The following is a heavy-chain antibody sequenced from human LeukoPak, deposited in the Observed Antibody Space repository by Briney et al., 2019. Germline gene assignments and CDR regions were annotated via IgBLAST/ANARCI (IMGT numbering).Heavy chain of an antibody. J-gene: IGHJ4*02. V-gene: IGHV4-34*01. D-gene: IGHD3-10*01. CDR2: IYYSGST. Sequence: SETLSLTCAVYGGSFSGYYWSWIRQPPGKGLEWIGNIYYSGSTYYNPSLKSRVTISVDTSKNQFSLKLSSVTAADTAVYYCATEGPDYYGSGSYYAYWGQGTLVTVSS. CDR1: GGSFSGYY. CDR3: ATEGPDYYGSGSYYAY.